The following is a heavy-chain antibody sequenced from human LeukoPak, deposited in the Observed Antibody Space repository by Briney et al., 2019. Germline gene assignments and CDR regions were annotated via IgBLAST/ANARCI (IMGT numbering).Heavy chain of an antibody. CDR1: GGTFSSYA. V-gene: IGHV1-69*04. Sequence: GASVKVSCKASGGTFSSYAISWVRQAPGQGLEWMGRIIPILGIANYAQKLQGRVTMTTDTSTSTAYMELRSLRSDDTAVYYCARDREIQLWSYYYYYGMDVWGQGTTVTVSS. J-gene: IGHJ6*02. D-gene: IGHD5-18*01. CDR2: IIPILGIA. CDR3: ARDREIQLWSYYYYYGMDV.